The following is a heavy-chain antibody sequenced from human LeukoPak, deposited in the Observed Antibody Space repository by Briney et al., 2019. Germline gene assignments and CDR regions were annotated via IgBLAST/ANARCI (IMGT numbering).Heavy chain of an antibody. Sequence: PGGSLRLSCAASGYTFSSYGMHWVRQAPGKGLEWVAVISYDGRNKYYADSVKGRFTISRDNSKNTLYLQMNSLRAEDTAVYYCATMYYYDSSGDFDYWGQGTLVTVSS. J-gene: IGHJ4*02. CDR1: GYTFSSYG. V-gene: IGHV3-30*03. CDR3: ATMYYYDSSGDFDY. CDR2: ISYDGRNK. D-gene: IGHD3-22*01.